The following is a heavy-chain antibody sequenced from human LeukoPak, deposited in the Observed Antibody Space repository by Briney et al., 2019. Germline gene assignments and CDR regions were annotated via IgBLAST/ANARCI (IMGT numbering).Heavy chain of an antibody. CDR2: VSYTGNDI. CDR1: GFTVSNNY. Sequence: GGSLRLSCAASGFTVSNNYMSWVRQAPGKGLEWVAVVSYTGNDISYADSVKGRFTISRDNSKNTLYLQMNSLQTDDTAVYYCATDLRYGNNFFFQHWGQGILVTVSS. CDR3: ATDLRYGNNFFFQH. V-gene: IGHV3-30*03. J-gene: IGHJ4*02. D-gene: IGHD5-18*01.